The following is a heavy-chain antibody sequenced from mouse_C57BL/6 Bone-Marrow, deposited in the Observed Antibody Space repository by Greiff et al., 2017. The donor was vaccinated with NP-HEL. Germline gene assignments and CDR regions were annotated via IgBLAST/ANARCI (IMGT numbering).Heavy chain of an antibody. CDR1: GYTFTSYG. CDR3: ARSLLLRFHAMDY. V-gene: IGHV1-81*01. CDR2: IYPRSGNT. Sequence: QVQLKQSGAELARPGASVKLSCKASGYTFTSYGISWVKQRTGQGLEWIGEIYPRSGNTYYNEKFKGKATLTADKSSSTAYMEIRSLTSEDSAVYFCARSLLLRFHAMDYWGQGTSVTVSS. D-gene: IGHD1-1*01. J-gene: IGHJ4*01.